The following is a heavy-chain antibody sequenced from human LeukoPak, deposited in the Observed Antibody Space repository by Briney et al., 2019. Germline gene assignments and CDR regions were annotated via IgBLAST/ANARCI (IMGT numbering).Heavy chain of an antibody. V-gene: IGHV3-23*01. CDR3: ARGYGVYGGWFDP. CDR1: GFTFSSYA. J-gene: IGHJ5*02. CDR2: ISGSGGST. D-gene: IGHD4-17*01. Sequence: PGGSLRLSCAASGFTFSSYAMSWVRQAPGKGLEWVSAISGSGGSTYYADSVKGRFTISRDNAKSSLYLQMNSLRDEDTAVYYCARGYGVYGGWFDPWGQGTLVTVSS.